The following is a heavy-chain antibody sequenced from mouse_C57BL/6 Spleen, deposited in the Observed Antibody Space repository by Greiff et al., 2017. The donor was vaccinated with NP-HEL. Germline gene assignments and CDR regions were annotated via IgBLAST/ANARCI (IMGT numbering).Heavy chain of an antibody. CDR1: GFNIKDYY. D-gene: IGHD1-1*01. CDR3: TLFITTVQDYFDY. V-gene: IGHV14-1*01. CDR2: IDPEDGDT. Sequence: VQLQQSGAELVRPGASVKLSCTASGFNIKDYYMHWVKQRPEQGLEWIGRIDPEDGDTEYAPKFQGKATMTADTSSNTAYLQLSSLTSEDTAVYYCTLFITTVQDYFDYWGQGTTLTVSS. J-gene: IGHJ2*01.